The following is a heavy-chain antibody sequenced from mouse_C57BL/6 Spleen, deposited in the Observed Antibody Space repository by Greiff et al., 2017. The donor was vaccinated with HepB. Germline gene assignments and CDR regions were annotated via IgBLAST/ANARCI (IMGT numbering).Heavy chain of an antibody. V-gene: IGHV5-6*01. D-gene: IGHD2-4*01. J-gene: IGHJ3*01. CDR1: GFTFSSYG. CDR2: ISSGGSYT. Sequence: EVMLVESGGDLVKPGGSLKLSCAASGFTFSSYGMSWVRQTPDKRLEWVATISSGGSYTYYPDSVKGRFTISRDNAKNTLYLQMSSLKSEDTAMYYCARAYDYDSAWFAYWGQGTLVTVSA. CDR3: ARAYDYDSAWFAY.